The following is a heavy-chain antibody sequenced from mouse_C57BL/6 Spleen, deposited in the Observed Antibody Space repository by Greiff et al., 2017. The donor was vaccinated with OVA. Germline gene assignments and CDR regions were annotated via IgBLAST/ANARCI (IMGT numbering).Heavy chain of an antibody. J-gene: IGHJ3*01. V-gene: IGHV2-6*01. CDR2: IWGVGST. D-gene: IGHD2-1*01. CDR1: GFSLTSYG. Sequence: VQRVESGPGLVAPSQSLSITCTVSGFSLTSYGVDLVRQSPGQGLEWLGVIWGVGSTNYTSALKSRLSISKDNSKSQVFLKMNSLQTDDTAMYYCASGSYGNPFAYWGQGTLVTVSA. CDR3: ASGSYGNPFAY.